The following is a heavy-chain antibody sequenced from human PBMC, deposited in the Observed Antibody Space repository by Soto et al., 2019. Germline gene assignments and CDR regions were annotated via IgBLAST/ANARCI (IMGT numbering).Heavy chain of an antibody. D-gene: IGHD3-16*01. V-gene: IGHV3-21*01. CDR3: ASENHMITPDH. CDR1: ESSFRSYS. Sequence: GGSLRLSCAASESSFRSYSMNWVRQAPGKGLEWVSSISSSSGAIFYADSVKGRFTISRDNAKNSLYLQMNSLRAEDTAVYYCASENHMITPDHWGQGTLVTVSS. CDR2: ISSSSGAI. J-gene: IGHJ4*02.